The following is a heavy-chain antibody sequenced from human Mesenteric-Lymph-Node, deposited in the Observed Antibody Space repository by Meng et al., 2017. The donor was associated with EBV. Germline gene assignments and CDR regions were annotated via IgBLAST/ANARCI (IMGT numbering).Heavy chain of an antibody. CDR3: ARGWTLTYCGA. Sequence: LHVRGPGPVLVALSETLARTCIVCGGTLCGGSYYWLSTRQPPGRGLEVFCSIYYSGSAHHNPSLKSRVTISVDTSKNQFSLKLSSVTAADTAVYYCARGWTLTYCGAWGQGTLVTVSS. V-gene: IGHV4-39*07. CDR1: GGTLCGGSYY. J-gene: IGHJ4*02. CDR2: IYYSGSA. D-gene: IGHD2-21*01.